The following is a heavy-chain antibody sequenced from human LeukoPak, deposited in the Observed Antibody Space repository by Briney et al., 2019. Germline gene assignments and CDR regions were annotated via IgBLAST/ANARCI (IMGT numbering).Heavy chain of an antibody. V-gene: IGHV1-24*01. Sequence: ASVKVSCKVSGYTLTELSMHWVRQAPGKGLEWMGGFDPEDDETIYAQKFQGRVTMTEDTSTDTAYMELSSLRSEDTAEYYCATGPPLADGSFDYWGQGTLVTVSS. CDR1: GYTLTELS. CDR2: FDPEDDET. J-gene: IGHJ4*02. D-gene: IGHD1-14*01. CDR3: ATGPPLADGSFDY.